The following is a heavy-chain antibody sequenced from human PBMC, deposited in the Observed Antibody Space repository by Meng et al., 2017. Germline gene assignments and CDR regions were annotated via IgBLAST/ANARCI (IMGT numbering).Heavy chain of an antibody. Sequence: QVQLVQSGAEGKKPGASVKVSCKPSGYSFTAYYIHWLRQAPGQGLEWMGRIDPNSGVTEYAHKFHGRVTVTGDTSISTAYMELRRLTSDDTAVYYCARDEDISAAGKLFGDYWGQGTLVTASS. CDR1: GYSFTAYY. D-gene: IGHD6-13*01. CDR2: IDPNSGVT. J-gene: IGHJ4*02. CDR3: ARDEDISAAGKLFGDY. V-gene: IGHV1-2*06.